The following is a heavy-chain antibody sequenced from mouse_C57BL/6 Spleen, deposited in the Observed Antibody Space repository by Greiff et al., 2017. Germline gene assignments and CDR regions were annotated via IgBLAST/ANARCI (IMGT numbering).Heavy chain of an antibody. V-gene: IGHV1-66*01. CDR2: IYPGSGNT. J-gene: IGHJ3*01. CDR1: GYSFTSYY. Sequence: VQLQQSGPELVKPGASVKISCKASGYSFTSYYIHWVKQRPGQGLEWIGWIYPGSGNTKYNEKFKGKATLTADTSSSTAYMQLSSLTSEDSAVYYCARSYYDYTTWFAYWGQGTLVTVSA. D-gene: IGHD2-4*01. CDR3: ARSYYDYTTWFAY.